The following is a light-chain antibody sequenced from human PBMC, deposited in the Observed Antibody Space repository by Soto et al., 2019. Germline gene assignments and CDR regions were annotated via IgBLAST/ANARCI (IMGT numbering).Light chain of an antibody. CDR1: NIGSKS. V-gene: IGLV3-21*02. CDR3: HVWDSSRDHGE. J-gene: IGLJ2*01. CDR2: DDS. Sequence: SYELTQPPSVSVAPGQTARITCGGNNIGSKSVHWYQQKPGQAPVLVVYDDSDRPSGIPERFSGSNSGNTATLTISRVEGGYEAYYYCHVWDSSRDHGEFGGETKRTGL.